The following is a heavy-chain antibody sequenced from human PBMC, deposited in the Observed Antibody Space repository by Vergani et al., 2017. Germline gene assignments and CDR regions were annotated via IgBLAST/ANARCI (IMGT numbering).Heavy chain of an antibody. CDR1: GGSISSGGYY. CDR3: ARDDCSSTSCLIDP. Sequence: VQLQESGPGLVKPSQTLSLTCTVSGGSISSGGYYWSWIRQHPGKGLEWIGYIYYSGSTYYNPSLKSRVTISVDTSKNQFSLKLSSVTAADTAVYYCARDDCSSTSCLIDPWGQGTLVTVSS. J-gene: IGHJ5*02. CDR2: IYYSGST. V-gene: IGHV4-31*03. D-gene: IGHD2-2*01.